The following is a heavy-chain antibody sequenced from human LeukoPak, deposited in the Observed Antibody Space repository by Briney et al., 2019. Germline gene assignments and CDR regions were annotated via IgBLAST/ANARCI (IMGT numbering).Heavy chain of an antibody. CDR3: ARRRITMVRGNWFDP. CDR1: GGSFSGYY. D-gene: IGHD3-10*01. V-gene: IGHV4-34*01. CDR2: INHSGST. Sequence: SETLSLTCAVYGGSFSGYYWSWIRQPPGKGLEWIGEINHSGSTNYNQSLKSRATISVDTSKNQFSLKLSSVSAADTAVYYCARRRITMVRGNWFDPWGQGTLVTVSS. J-gene: IGHJ5*02.